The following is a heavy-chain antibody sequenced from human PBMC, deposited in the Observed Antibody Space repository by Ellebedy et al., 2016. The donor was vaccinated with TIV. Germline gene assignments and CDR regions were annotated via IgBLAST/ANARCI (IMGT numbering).Heavy chain of an antibody. Sequence: MPSETLSLTCAVSGGSISSSNWWSWVRQPPGKGLEWIGDIYHSGSTNYNPSLKSRVTISVDTSKNQFSLKLSSVTAADTAVYYCARLGSSGWSSQSDNDYWGQGTLVTVSS. V-gene: IGHV4-4*02. CDR1: GGSISSSNW. D-gene: IGHD6-19*01. J-gene: IGHJ4*02. CDR3: ARLGSSGWSSQSDNDY. CDR2: IYHSGST.